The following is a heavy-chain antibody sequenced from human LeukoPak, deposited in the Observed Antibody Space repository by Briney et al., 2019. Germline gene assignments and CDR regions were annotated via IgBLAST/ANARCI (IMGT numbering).Heavy chain of an antibody. V-gene: IGHV1-18*01. CDR1: GYTFTSHG. D-gene: IGHD5/OR15-5a*01. Sequence: ASVKVSCKASGYTFTSHGISWVRQAPGQGLEWMGWISTYNTNTNYAQKLQGRVSMATDTSTSTAYMELRSLRSDDTALYYCARDPLLDYWGQGVLVTVSS. J-gene: IGHJ4*02. CDR3: ARDPLLDY. CDR2: ISTYNTNT.